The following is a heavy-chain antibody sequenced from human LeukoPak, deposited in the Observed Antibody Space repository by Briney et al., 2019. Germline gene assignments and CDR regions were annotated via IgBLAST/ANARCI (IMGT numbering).Heavy chain of an antibody. CDR2: ISGSGSST. Sequence: GGSLRLSCAASGFTFSSYAMSWVRQAPGKGLEWVSAISGSGSSTYYADSVKGRFTISRDNSKNTLYLQMNSLRAEDTAVYYCAKDRGSSWYTSFDYWGRGTLVTVSS. D-gene: IGHD6-13*01. J-gene: IGHJ4*02. V-gene: IGHV3-23*01. CDR3: AKDRGSSWYTSFDY. CDR1: GFTFSSYA.